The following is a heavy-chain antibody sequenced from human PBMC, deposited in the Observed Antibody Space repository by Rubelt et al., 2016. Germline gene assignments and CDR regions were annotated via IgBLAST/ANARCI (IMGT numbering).Heavy chain of an antibody. CDR3: ATSPCSGGSCYRPNDY. Sequence: SYAMHWVRQAPGKGLEWVAVISYDGSNKYYADSVKGRFTISRDNSKNTLYLQMNSLRAEDTAVYYCATSPCSGGSCYRPNDYWGQGTLVTVSS. J-gene: IGHJ4*02. CDR1: SYA. CDR2: ISYDGSNK. D-gene: IGHD2-15*01. V-gene: IGHV3-30*04.